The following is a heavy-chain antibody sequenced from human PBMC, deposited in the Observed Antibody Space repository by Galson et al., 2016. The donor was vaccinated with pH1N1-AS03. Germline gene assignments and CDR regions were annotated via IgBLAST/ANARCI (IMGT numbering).Heavy chain of an antibody. D-gene: IGHD3-10*01. CDR1: GGTLNNYA. J-gene: IGHJ4*02. CDR2: ISPIFGST. CDR3: ARGLTYHFGSGSVF. Sequence: SVKVSCKASGGTLNNYAVNWVRQAPGQGLEWTGGISPIFGSTNHAQKFQGRVTITADIFTNTAYMELSGLSSEDTAVYYSARGLTYHFGSGSVFWGQGTLVTVSS. V-gene: IGHV1-69*06.